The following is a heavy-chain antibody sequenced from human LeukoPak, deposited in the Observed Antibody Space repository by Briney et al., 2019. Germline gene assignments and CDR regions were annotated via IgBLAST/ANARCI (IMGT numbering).Heavy chain of an antibody. CDR1: GGSISSYY. Sequence: SETLSLTCTVSGGSISSYYWSWIRQPPGKGLEWIGYIYYTGNSNFNPSLKSRVTISIDTSKNQFSLKLSSVTAADTAVYYCARVPNSMVRGVIKDAFDMWGQGTMVTVSS. CDR2: IYYTGNS. D-gene: IGHD3-10*01. J-gene: IGHJ3*02. CDR3: ARVPNSMVRGVIKDAFDM. V-gene: IGHV4-59*01.